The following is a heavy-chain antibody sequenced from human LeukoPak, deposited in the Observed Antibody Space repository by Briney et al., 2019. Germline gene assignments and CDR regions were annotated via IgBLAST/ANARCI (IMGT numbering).Heavy chain of an antibody. CDR2: ISYDGSNK. J-gene: IGHJ1*01. V-gene: IGHV3-30*04. D-gene: IGHD5-24*01. Sequence: PGRSLRLSCAASGFTFSSYAMHWVRQAPGKGLGWVAVISYDGSNKYYADSVKGRFTISRDNSKNTLYLQMNSLRAEDTAVYYCASPVDVEMATITYFQHWGQGTLVTVSS. CDR3: ASPVDVEMATITYFQH. CDR1: GFTFSSYA.